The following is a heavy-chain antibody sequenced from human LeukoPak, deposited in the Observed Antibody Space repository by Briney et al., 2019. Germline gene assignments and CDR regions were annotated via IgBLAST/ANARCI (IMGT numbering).Heavy chain of an antibody. CDR2: INWNGGST. CDR3: ARDSSGFDAFDI. J-gene: IGHJ3*02. D-gene: IGHD3-22*01. V-gene: IGHV3-20*01. Sequence: PGGSLRLSCAASGFTFDDYGMSWVRQAPGKGLEWVSGINWNGGSTGYADSVKGRFTISRDNAKNSLYLQMNSLRAEDTALYHCARDSSGFDAFDIWGQGTMVTVSS. CDR1: GFTFDDYG.